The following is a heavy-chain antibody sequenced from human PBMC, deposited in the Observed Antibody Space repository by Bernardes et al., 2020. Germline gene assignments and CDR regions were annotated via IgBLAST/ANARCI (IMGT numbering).Heavy chain of an antibody. V-gene: IGHV7-4-1*02. CDR2: INTNTGNP. J-gene: IGHJ6*03. Sequence: ASVKVSCKASGYTFTSYAMNWVRQAPGQGLEWMGWINTNTGNPTYAQGFTGRFVFSLDTSVSTAYLQINSLKAEDTAVYYCARGRSGGYYYYYMDVWGKGTTVTVSS. CDR1: GYTFTSYA. CDR3: ARGRSGGYYYYYMDV. D-gene: IGHD3-10*01.